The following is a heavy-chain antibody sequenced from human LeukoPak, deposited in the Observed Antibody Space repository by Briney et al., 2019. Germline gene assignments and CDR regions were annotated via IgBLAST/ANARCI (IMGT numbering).Heavy chain of an antibody. Sequence: SETLSLTCTVSGGSISSYYWSWIRQPPGKGLEWIGSIYYSGSTYYNPSLKSRVTISVDTSKNQFSLKLSSVTAADTAVYYCARLGYCSGGSCYSSSWFDPWGQGTLVTVSS. J-gene: IGHJ5*02. CDR2: IYYSGST. CDR3: ARLGYCSGGSCYSSSWFDP. V-gene: IGHV4-59*05. CDR1: GGSISSYY. D-gene: IGHD2-15*01.